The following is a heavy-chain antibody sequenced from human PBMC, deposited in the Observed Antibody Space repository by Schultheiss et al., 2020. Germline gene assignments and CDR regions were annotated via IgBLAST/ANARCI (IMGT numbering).Heavy chain of an antibody. Sequence: KVSCKASGYTFTSYGISWVRQAPGQGLEWMGIIYPGDSDTRYSPSFQGQVTISADKSISTAYLQWSSLKASDTAMYYCARLYCSGGSCRSADAFDIWGQGTMVTVSS. CDR3: ARLYCSGGSCRSADAFDI. D-gene: IGHD2-15*01. CDR1: GYTFTSYG. V-gene: IGHV5-51*01. J-gene: IGHJ3*02. CDR2: IYPGDSDT.